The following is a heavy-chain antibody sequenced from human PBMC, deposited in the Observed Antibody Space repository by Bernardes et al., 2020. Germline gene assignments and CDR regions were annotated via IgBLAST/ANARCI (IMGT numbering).Heavy chain of an antibody. V-gene: IGHV3-53*01. Sequence: GGSLRLSCAASGFTVSSNYMSWVRQAPGKGLEWVSLFYSGGSTYYADSVQGRFIISRDDSKNTLYLQMNSLRAEDTALYYCARGIGFFDYWGQGTLVTVSS. CDR1: GFTVSSNY. CDR2: FYSGGST. D-gene: IGHD3-10*01. CDR3: ARGIGFFDY. J-gene: IGHJ4*02.